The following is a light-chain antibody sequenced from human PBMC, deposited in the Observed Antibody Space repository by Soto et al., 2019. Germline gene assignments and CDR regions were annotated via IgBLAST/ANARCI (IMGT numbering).Light chain of an antibody. Sequence: QSVLTQPPSVSGAPGQRVTISCTGSSSNIGAGYDVHWYQQLPGTAPKLLIYGNSNRPSGVPDRFSGSKSGTSASLAITGLQAEDEADYYCQSYDSSLSGQGVFGGGTQLNVL. J-gene: IGLJ2*01. V-gene: IGLV1-40*01. CDR2: GNS. CDR3: QSYDSSLSGQGV. CDR1: SSNIGAGYD.